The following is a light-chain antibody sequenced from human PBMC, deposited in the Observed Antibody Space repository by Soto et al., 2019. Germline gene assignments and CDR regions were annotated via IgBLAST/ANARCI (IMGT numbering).Light chain of an antibody. J-gene: IGKJ2*01. V-gene: IGKV1-39*01. CDR2: RGF. CDR3: QQAFSTPYS. CDR1: QNVDSH. Sequence: DIQMTQSPSSLSASVGDRVTISCRASQNVDSHLTWLQQKPGQAPSLLVYRGFTLHTGVPSRFSAGSSGTAFTLTIDNVHPEDFATYFCQQAFSTPYSFGLGTKLEI.